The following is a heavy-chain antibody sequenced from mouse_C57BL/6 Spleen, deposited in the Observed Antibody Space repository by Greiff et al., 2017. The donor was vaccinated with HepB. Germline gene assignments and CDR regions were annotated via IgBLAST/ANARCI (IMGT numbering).Heavy chain of an antibody. Sequence: VQLQQSGAELVKPGASVKISCKASGYAFSSYWMNWVKQRPGKGLEWIGQIYPGDGDTNYNGKFKGKATLTADKSSSTAYMQLSSLTSEDSAVYFCARAGDYDGGCYFDYWGQGTTLTVSS. CDR2: IYPGDGDT. D-gene: IGHD2-4*01. CDR3: ARAGDYDGGCYFDY. J-gene: IGHJ2*01. CDR1: GYAFSSYW. V-gene: IGHV1-80*01.